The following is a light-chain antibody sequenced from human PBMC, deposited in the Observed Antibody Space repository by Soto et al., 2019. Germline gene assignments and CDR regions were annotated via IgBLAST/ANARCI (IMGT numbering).Light chain of an antibody. Sequence: EIVLTQSPATLSLSPGERATLSCRVSQSVSSYLAWYQQKPGQAPRLLIYEASNRATGIPARFSGSGSGTDFTLTISSLEPEDSAVYYCQQRSNWSTFGQGTRLEIK. CDR1: QSVSSY. CDR2: EAS. V-gene: IGKV3-11*01. J-gene: IGKJ5*01. CDR3: QQRSNWST.